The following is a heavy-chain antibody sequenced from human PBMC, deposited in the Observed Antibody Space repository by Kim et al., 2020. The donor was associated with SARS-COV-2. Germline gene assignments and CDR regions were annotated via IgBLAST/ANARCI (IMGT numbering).Heavy chain of an antibody. CDR1: GDSISYSTHY. J-gene: IGHJ5*02. CDR3: VTNRTSSRTFDP. CDR2: VYSSGST. V-gene: IGHV4-39*01. D-gene: IGHD6-13*01. Sequence: SETLSLTCTVSGDSISYSTHYWGWIRQPPGRGLEWIGSVYSSGSTHYRPSLKSRVTISVDKSNNQFSLRLTSVTAADTAVYYCVTNRTSSRTFDPWGQGTLVTVSS.